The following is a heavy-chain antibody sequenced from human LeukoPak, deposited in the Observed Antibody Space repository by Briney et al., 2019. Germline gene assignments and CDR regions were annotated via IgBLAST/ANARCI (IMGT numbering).Heavy chain of an antibody. CDR3: ARVAQKLERITVAGTSEWRANWYFDL. D-gene: IGHD6-19*01. J-gene: IGHJ2*01. CDR1: GGSISSYY. V-gene: IGHV4-59*01. Sequence: SETLSLTCTVSGGSISSYYWSWIRQPPGKGLEWIGYIYYSGSTNYNPSLKSRVTISVDTSKNQFSLKLSSVTAADTAVYYCARVAQKLERITVAGTSEWRANWYFDLWGRGTLVTVSS. CDR2: IYYSGST.